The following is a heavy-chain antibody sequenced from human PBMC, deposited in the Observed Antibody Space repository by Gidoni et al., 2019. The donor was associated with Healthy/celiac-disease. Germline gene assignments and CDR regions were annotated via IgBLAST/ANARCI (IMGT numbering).Heavy chain of an antibody. V-gene: IGHV3-9*01. D-gene: IGHD3-3*01. CDR2: ISWNSGNI. CDR1: SA. CDR3: SKANTYDFWSGSDNWFDP. J-gene: IGHJ5*02. Sequence: SAMHWVRQAPGKGLEWVSGISWNSGNIGYADSVKGRFTISRDNAKNSLYLQMNSLRAEDTALYYCSKANTYDFWSGSDNWFDPWGQGTLVTVSS.